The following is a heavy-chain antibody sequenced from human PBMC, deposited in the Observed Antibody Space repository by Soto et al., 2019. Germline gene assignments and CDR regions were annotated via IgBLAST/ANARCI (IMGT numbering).Heavy chain of an antibody. J-gene: IGHJ4*02. CDR1: GYTFTGYY. CDR2: INPNSGGT. Sequence: QVQLVQSGAEVKKPGASVKVSCKASGYTFTGYYMHWVRQAPGQGLEWMGWINPNSGGTNFAQKFQGRVTMTRDTSISTAYMEVSRLRSDDMAVYYCARDEVSSVIAAVGYWGQGTLVTVSS. D-gene: IGHD6-13*01. CDR3: ARDEVSSVIAAVGY. V-gene: IGHV1-2*02.